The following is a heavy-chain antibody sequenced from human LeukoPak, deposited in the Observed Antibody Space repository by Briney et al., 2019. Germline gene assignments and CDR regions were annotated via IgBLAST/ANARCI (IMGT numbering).Heavy chain of an antibody. D-gene: IGHD1-1*01. V-gene: IGHV3-33*08. Sequence: GGSLRLSCVASGFTFSSYGMHWVRQAPGKGLEWVAFIRYDGSNKYYADSVKGRFTISRDNSKNTLYLQMNSLRAEDTAVYYCARLFRDVTTFDYWGQGTLVTVSS. CDR1: GFTFSSYG. J-gene: IGHJ4*02. CDR3: ARLFRDVTTFDY. CDR2: IRYDGSNK.